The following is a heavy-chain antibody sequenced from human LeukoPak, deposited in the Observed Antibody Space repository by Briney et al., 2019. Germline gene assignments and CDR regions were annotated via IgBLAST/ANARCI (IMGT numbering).Heavy chain of an antibody. V-gene: IGHV3-23*01. Sequence: GGSLRLSCAASGFTFSSYAMSWVRQAPGKGLEWVSAISGSGGSTYYADSVKGRFTISRDNAKNSLYLQMNSLRAEDTAVYYCARENMTTVTIDYWGQGTLVTVSS. CDR3: ARENMTTVTIDY. J-gene: IGHJ4*02. CDR1: GFTFSSYA. CDR2: ISGSGGST. D-gene: IGHD4-17*01.